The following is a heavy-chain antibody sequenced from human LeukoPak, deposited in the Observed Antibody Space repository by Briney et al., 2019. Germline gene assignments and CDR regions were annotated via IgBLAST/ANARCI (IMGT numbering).Heavy chain of an antibody. CDR3: TTGKTDDYYFDY. CDR2: IKSKSDGGTT. D-gene: IGHD1-1*01. Sequence: GGSLRLSCAASGFTFSDAWMNWVRQAPGKGLEWVGRIKSKSDGGTTDYAAPVKGRFTISRDGSKDTLYLQMNSLKTEDTAMYYCTTGKTDDYYFDYWGQGTLVTVFS. CDR1: GFTFSDAW. V-gene: IGHV3-15*07. J-gene: IGHJ4*02.